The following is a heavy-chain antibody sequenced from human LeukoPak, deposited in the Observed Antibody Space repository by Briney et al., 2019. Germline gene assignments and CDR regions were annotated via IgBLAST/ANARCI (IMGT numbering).Heavy chain of an antibody. CDR2: IYTSGST. CDR1: GGSISSGSYY. D-gene: IGHD5-12*01. J-gene: IGHJ3*02. V-gene: IGHV4-61*02. CDR3: ARPNPESGYDSDAFDI. Sequence: PSETLSLTCTVSGGSISSGSYYWSWIRQPAGKGLEWIGRIYTSGSTNYNPSLKSRVTISVDTSKNQFSLKLSSVTAADTAVYYCARPNPESGYDSDAFDIWGQGTMVTVSS.